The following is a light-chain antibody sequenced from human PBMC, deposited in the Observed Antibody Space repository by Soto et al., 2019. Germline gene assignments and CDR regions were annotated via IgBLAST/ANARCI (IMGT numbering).Light chain of an antibody. Sequence: DIQMTQSPSSLSASVGDRVTITCRASQSIGKYLNWYQQKPGEAPNLLIYAASILQSGVPSRFSGSSSGTDVTLTITSLQPEDFATYYCHQTYGTTRTFGQGTKVEIK. CDR1: QSIGKY. V-gene: IGKV1-39*01. CDR3: HQTYGTTRT. J-gene: IGKJ1*01. CDR2: AAS.